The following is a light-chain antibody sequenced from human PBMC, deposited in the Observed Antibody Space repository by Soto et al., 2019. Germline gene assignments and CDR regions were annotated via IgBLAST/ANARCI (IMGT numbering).Light chain of an antibody. CDR2: DAY. J-gene: IGKJ1*01. V-gene: IGKV1-33*01. CDR1: QDISDY. CDR3: QQYHDYPWT. Sequence: PSSLSASVGDRVTIACQASQDISDYVNWYQQKPGKAPKLLIYDAYNLESGVPSRCSGSASGTECTLTSRSLQPDDVATYYGQQYHDYPWTVGQGTKLDIK.